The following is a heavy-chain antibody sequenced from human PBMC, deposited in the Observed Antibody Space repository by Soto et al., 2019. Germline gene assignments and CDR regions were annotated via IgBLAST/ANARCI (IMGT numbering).Heavy chain of an antibody. CDR3: ARGMTDYDFWSGYPVAFDI. Sequence: ASVKVSCKASGGTFSSYAISWVRQAPGQGLEWMGGIIPIFGTANYAQKFQGRVTITADESTSTAYMELSSLRSEDTAVYYCARGMTDYDFWSGYPVAFDIWGQGTMVTVSS. V-gene: IGHV1-69*13. D-gene: IGHD3-3*01. J-gene: IGHJ3*02. CDR2: IIPIFGTA. CDR1: GGTFSSYA.